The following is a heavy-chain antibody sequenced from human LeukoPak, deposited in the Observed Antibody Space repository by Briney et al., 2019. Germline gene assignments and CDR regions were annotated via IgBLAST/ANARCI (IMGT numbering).Heavy chain of an antibody. D-gene: IGHD2-2*01. V-gene: IGHV1-18*01. CDR2: ISAYNGNT. Sequence: ASVKVSCKASGYTFTSYGISWVRQAPGQGLEWMGWISAYNGNTNYAQKLQGRVTMTTDTSTSTAYMELRSLRSDDTAVYYCARGRCVGSTNCYYFDSWGQGTLVTVSS. CDR3: ARGRCVGSTNCYYFDS. J-gene: IGHJ4*02. CDR1: GYTFTSYG.